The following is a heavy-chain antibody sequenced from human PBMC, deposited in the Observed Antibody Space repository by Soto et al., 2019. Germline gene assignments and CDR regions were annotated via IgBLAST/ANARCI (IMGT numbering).Heavy chain of an antibody. CDR2: IYWDDDK. V-gene: IGHV2-5*02. D-gene: IGHD1-26*01. J-gene: IGHJ4*02. CDR3: AHSFERIVGASMAY. CDR1: GFSLSTSGVG. Sequence: QITLKESGPTLVKPTQTLTLTCTFSGFSLSTSGVGVGWIRQPPGKALEWLALIYWDDDKRHSPSLKSSLTITKDTSKHQVVLTMTTIDPVDTATYYCAHSFERIVGASMAYWGQGTLVTVSS.